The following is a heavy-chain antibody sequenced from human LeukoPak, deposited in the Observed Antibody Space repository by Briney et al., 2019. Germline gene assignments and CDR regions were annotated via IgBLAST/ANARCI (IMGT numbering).Heavy chain of an antibody. Sequence: PGRSLRLSCAASGFTFSSYAMHWVRQAPGKGLEWVAVISYDGSNKYYADSVKGRFTISRDNSKNTLYLQMNSLRAEDTAVYYCARYVGATSAFDIWGQGTMVTVSS. CDR3: ARYVGATSAFDI. D-gene: IGHD1-26*01. CDR2: ISYDGSNK. V-gene: IGHV3-30-3*01. J-gene: IGHJ3*02. CDR1: GFTFSSYA.